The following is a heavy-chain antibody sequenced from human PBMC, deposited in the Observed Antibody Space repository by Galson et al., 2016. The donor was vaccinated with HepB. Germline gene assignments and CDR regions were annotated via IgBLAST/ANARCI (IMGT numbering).Heavy chain of an antibody. CDR1: GFTFSSYG. CDR2: IWYDGINK. V-gene: IGHV3-33*01. J-gene: IGHJ4*02. CDR3: ARDKPDWSFDY. D-gene: IGHD3-9*01. Sequence: SLRLSCAASGFTFSSYGMHWVRQAPGKGLEWVANIWYDGINKYYADSVKGRFTISRANSKNTLYLQMNSMRAEDTAVYYCARDKPDWSFDYWGQGTLVTVSS.